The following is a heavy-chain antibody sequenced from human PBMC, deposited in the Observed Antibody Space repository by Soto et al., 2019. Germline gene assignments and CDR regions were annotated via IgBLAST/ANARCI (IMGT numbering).Heavy chain of an antibody. CDR2: ITWNGVNI. V-gene: IGHV3-9*01. CDR1: GFTFDEFA. D-gene: IGHD6-19*01. CDR3: AKVAPHSSGHSDYFQH. J-gene: IGHJ1*01. Sequence: EVQLVESGGGLVQPGRSLRLSCVGSGFTFDEFAMHWVRQLPGKGLEWVASITWNGVNIGYADSVKGRFTXSRXXAEXXXXXXXXXXXXXXXXXXYCAKVAPHSSGHSDYFQHWGQGTLVTVXS.